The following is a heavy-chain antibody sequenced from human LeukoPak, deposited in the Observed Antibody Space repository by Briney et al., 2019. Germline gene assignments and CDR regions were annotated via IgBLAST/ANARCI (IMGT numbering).Heavy chain of an antibody. V-gene: IGHV4-59*08. CDR1: GDSVSSYY. CDR3: GRRGWNSGYVDY. D-gene: IGHD1-7*01. Sequence: SETLSLTCTVSGDSVSSYYWTWIRQPPGKGLEWIGYVFDSVTKYNPSLKSRLTMSVDTSKNQFSLKLSSVTAADTAVYYCGRRGWNSGYVDYWGQGTLVTASS. J-gene: IGHJ4*02. CDR2: VFDSVT.